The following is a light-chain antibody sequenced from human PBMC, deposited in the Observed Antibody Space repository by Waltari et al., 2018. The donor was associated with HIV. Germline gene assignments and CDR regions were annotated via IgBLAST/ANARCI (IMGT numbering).Light chain of an antibody. CDR2: EVS. V-gene: IGLV2-14*01. CDR1: SSDIGAYDF. CDR3: SSFTTSNSLL. J-gene: IGLJ2*01. Sequence: QSALTQPASVSGSPGQSIPVSCTGTSSDIGAYDFVSWYQQTPGTAPKLVISEVSNRPSGISYRFSGSKSGNTASLTISGLQTEDEADYYCSSFTTSNSLLFGGGTKVTVL.